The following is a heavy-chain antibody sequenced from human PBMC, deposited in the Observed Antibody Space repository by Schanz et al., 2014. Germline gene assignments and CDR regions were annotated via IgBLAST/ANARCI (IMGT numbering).Heavy chain of an antibody. J-gene: IGHJ4*02. CDR1: GGTFSSYT. CDR3: ARGGSMVKEISFAY. Sequence: QVQLVQSEAEVKKPGSSVKVSCKASGGTFSSYTISWVRQAPGQGLEWMGRIIPILGIANYAQNFQGRVTMTTNKSTSTAYMELTSLRSEDTAVYYCARGGSMVKEISFAYWGQGSLVTVSS. CDR2: IIPILGIA. D-gene: IGHD5-18*01. V-gene: IGHV1-69*02.